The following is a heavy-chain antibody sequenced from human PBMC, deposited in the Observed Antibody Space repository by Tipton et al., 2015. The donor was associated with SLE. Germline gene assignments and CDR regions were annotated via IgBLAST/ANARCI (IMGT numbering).Heavy chain of an antibody. CDR3: AKDWDSSGWYGGTFDY. V-gene: IGHV3-9*01. J-gene: IGHJ4*02. Sequence: SLRLSCAASGFTFDDYDMHWVRQAPGKGLEWVSGISWNSGSIGYADSVKGRFTISRDNAKNSLYLQMNSLRAEDTALYYCAKDWDSSGWYGGTFDYWGQGTLVTVSS. CDR2: ISWNSGSI. D-gene: IGHD6-19*01. CDR1: GFTFDDYD.